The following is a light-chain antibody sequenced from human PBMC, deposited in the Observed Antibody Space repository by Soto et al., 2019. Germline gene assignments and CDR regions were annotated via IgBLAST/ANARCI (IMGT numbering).Light chain of an antibody. V-gene: IGKV1-5*01. CDR1: QIISSW. CDR2: DAS. CDR3: QQFRT. Sequence: DIQMTQSPATLSASVGDRVTITCRASQIISSWLAWYQQKPGKAPKLLIYDASSLETGVPSRFSGSRSGTEITLTISSLQPEDFATYYCQQFRTFGQGTKVEIK. J-gene: IGKJ1*01.